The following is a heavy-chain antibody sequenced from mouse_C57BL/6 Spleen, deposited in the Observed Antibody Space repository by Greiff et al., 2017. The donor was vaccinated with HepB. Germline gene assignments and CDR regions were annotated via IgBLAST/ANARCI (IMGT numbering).Heavy chain of an antibody. V-gene: IGHV1-61*01. Sequence: QVQLQQPGAELVRPGSSVKLSCKASGYTFTSYWMDWVKQRPGQGLEWIGNIYPSDSETHYNQKFKDKATLTVDKSSSTAYMQLSSLTSEDSAVYYCARSGYYGSDGYWGQGTTLTVSS. D-gene: IGHD1-1*01. CDR1: GYTFTSYW. CDR2: IYPSDSET. J-gene: IGHJ2*01. CDR3: ARSGYYGSDGY.